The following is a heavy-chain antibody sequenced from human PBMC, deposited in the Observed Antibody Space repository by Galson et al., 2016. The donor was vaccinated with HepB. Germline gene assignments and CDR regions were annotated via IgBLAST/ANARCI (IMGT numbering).Heavy chain of an antibody. CDR3: ASLRFKGFDL. D-gene: IGHD3-3*01. J-gene: IGHJ2*01. Sequence: SLRLSCAASGFTFSSYWMSWVRQAPGKRLECVANIKQDGSAQYYVDSVKGRFTISRDNAKNSLYLQMNSLRAEDTAVYYCASLRFKGFDLWGRGTLVTVSS. V-gene: IGHV3-7*05. CDR2: IKQDGSAQ. CDR1: GFTFSSYW.